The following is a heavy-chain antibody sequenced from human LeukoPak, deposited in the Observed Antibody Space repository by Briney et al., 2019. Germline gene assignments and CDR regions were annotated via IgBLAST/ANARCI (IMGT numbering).Heavy chain of an antibody. Sequence: GRSLRLSCAASGLSFNSYIMRWVRQAPDKGLEWVALVWDDGNEQYYADPVKGRFTISRDNSKNTLYLQMNSLRVEDTAVYYCAREEYSTSFDYWGQGTLVTVSP. CDR2: VWDDGNEQ. V-gene: IGHV3-33*01. D-gene: IGHD6-6*01. CDR3: AREEYSTSFDY. CDR1: GLSFNSYI. J-gene: IGHJ4*02.